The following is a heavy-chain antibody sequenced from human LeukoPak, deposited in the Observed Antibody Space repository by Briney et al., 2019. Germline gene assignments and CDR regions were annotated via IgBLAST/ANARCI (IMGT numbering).Heavy chain of an antibody. CDR1: GYTFTSYG. CDR2: INPNSGGT. V-gene: IGHV1-2*02. Sequence: ASVKVSCKASGYTFTSYGISWVRQAPGQGLEWMGWINPNSGGTNYAQKFQGRVTMTRDTSISTAYMELSRLRSDDTAVYYCARDSPPDDYYGSGSNDYWGQGTLVTVSS. J-gene: IGHJ4*02. D-gene: IGHD3-10*01. CDR3: ARDSPPDDYYGSGSNDY.